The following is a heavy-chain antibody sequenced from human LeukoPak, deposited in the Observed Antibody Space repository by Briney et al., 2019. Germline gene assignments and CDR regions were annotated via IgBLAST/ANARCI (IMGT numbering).Heavy chain of an antibody. CDR3: ATARGYSYGFDY. V-gene: IGHV1-69*06. CDR2: IIPMFGTA. J-gene: IGHJ4*02. CDR1: RGTFSIYA. D-gene: IGHD5-18*01. Sequence: GASVKVSCKASRGTFSIYAISWVRQAPGQGLDWMGGIIPMFGTAIYAQKFQGRVTMTEDTSTDTAYMELSSLRSEDTAVYYCATARGYSYGFDYWGQGTLVTVSS.